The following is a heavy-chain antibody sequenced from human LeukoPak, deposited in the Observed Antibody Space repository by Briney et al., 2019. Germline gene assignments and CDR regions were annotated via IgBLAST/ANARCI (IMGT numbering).Heavy chain of an antibody. J-gene: IGHJ4*02. V-gene: IGHV3-11*04. CDR3: ASGKQGETNYFDY. CDR2: ISSSGSTI. D-gene: IGHD3-16*01. Sequence: GGSLRLSCAASGFTFSDYYMSWIRQAPGKGLEWVSYISSSGSTIYYADSVKGRFTISRDNDKNSLYLQVNGLRAEDTAVYYCASGKQGETNYFDYWGQGTLVTVSS. CDR1: GFTFSDYY.